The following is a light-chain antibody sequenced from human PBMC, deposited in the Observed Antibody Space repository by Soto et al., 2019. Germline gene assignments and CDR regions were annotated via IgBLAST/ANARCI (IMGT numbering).Light chain of an antibody. V-gene: IGLV1-47*01. J-gene: IGLJ2*01. CDR1: SSNIGNNN. Sequence: QSALTQPPSASGTPGQRVTISCSGSSSNIGNNNVYWYQQLPGTAPKLLIYGSNQRPSGVPDRFSGSKSGTSASLAISGLRSEDEADYYCAAWDDSLTGLLFGGGTKLTVL. CDR3: AAWDDSLTGLL. CDR2: GSN.